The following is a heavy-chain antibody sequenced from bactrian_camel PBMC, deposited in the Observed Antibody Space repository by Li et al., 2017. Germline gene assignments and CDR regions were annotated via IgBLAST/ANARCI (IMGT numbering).Heavy chain of an antibody. V-gene: IGHV3S40*01. Sequence: VQLVESGGGLVQPGGSLRLSCAASGFGLSTYAMSWVRQAPGKGIEWVSTVNSGGDSTYYTDSVKGRFTIARDNAKNTVYLQMDSLKSEDTALYFCATSDAYYRGGFYYTEFTFWGQGTQVTVS. D-gene: IGHD2*01. CDR2: VNSGGDST. CDR3: ATSDAYYRGGFYYTEFTF. J-gene: IGHJ4*01. CDR1: GFGLSTYA.